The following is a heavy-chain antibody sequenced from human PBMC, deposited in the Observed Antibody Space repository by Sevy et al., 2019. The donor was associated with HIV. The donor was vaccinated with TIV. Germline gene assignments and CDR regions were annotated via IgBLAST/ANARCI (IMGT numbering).Heavy chain of an antibody. CDR3: ARGYCSGGSCYPADY. D-gene: IGHD2-15*01. Sequence: SETLSLTCTVSGGSISSYYWSWIRQSAGKGLEWIGRIYTSGSTKYNPSLKSRVTMSVDTSKNQFSLKLSSVTAADTAVYYCARGYCSGGSCYPADYWGQGTLVTVSS. CDR1: GGSISSYY. CDR2: IYTSGST. V-gene: IGHV4-4*07. J-gene: IGHJ4*02.